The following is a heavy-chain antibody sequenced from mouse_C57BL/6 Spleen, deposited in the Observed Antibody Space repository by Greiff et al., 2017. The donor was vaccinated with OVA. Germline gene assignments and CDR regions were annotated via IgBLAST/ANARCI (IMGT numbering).Heavy chain of an antibody. J-gene: IGHJ2*01. CDR2: INPNNGGT. V-gene: IGHV1-26*01. CDR1: GYTFTDYY. CDR3: ARGGETFDD. Sequence: VQLQQSGPELVKPGASVKISCKASGYTFTDYYMNWVKQSHGKSLEWIGDINPNNGGTSYNQQFKGKATLTVDKSSSTAYMELRSLTSVDSAVYYCARGGETFDDWGQGTTLTVSS.